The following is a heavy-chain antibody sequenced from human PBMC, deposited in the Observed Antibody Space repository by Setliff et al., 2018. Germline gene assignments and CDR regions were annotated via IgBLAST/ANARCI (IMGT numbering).Heavy chain of an antibody. V-gene: IGHV4-39*01. CDR2: ISYSGTT. CDR1: GALLSSKTSY. Sequence: PSETLSLTCTVSGALLSSKTSYWGWIRQPPGKGLEWIGSISYSGTTYYNPSLATHFTMSVDTSKNQFFLKVHSVTTADTAVYYCARRGREMSTVRFFHSWGQGVLVTVSS. D-gene: IGHD4-4*01. J-gene: IGHJ4*02. CDR3: ARRGREMSTVRFFHS.